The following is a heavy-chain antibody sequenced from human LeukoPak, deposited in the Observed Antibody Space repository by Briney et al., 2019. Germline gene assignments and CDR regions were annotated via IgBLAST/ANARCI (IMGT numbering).Heavy chain of an antibody. CDR2: ISYDGSNK. CDR3: ARGLYGSDILTGYYNY. J-gene: IGHJ4*02. CDR1: GFTFSSYA. D-gene: IGHD3-9*01. Sequence: GRSLRLSCAASGFTFSSYAMHWVRQAPGKGLEWVAVISYDGSNKYYADSVKGRFTISRDNSENTLYLQMNSLRAEDTALYYCARGLYGSDILTGYYNYWGQGTLVTVSS. V-gene: IGHV3-30*04.